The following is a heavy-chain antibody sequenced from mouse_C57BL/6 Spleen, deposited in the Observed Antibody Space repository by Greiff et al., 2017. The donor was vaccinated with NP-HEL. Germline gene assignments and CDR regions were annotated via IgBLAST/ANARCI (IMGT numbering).Heavy chain of an antibody. V-gene: IGHV2-2*01. CDR1: GFSLTSYG. D-gene: IGHD1-1*01. CDR2: IWSGGST. J-gene: IGHJ4*01. CDR3: ARNWPYYYGSSYGAMDY. Sequence: VQLQQSGPGLVQPSQSLSITCTVSGFSLTSYGVHWVRQSPGKGLEWLGVIWSGGSTDYNAAFISRLSISKDNSKSQVFFKMNSMQADDTAIYYCARNWPYYYGSSYGAMDYWGQGTSVTVSS.